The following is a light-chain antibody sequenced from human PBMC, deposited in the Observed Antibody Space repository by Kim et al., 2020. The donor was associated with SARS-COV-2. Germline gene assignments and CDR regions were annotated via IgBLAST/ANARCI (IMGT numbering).Light chain of an antibody. V-gene: IGKV3-20*01. CDR2: GAS. Sequence: SPGERATLSCRASQSVSSSYLAWYQQKPGQAPRLLIYGASSRATGIPDRFSGSGSGTDFTLTISRLEPEDFAVYYCQQYGSSPLTFGGGTKVDIK. J-gene: IGKJ4*01. CDR1: QSVSSSY. CDR3: QQYGSSPLT.